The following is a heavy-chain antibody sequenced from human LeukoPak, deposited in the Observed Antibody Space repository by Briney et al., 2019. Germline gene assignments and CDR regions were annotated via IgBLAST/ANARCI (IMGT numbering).Heavy chain of an antibody. CDR2: INHSGST. Sequence: PSETLSLTCAVYGGSFSGYYWSWIRQPPGKGLEWVGEINHSGSTNYNPSLKSRVTISVDTSKNQFSLKLSSVTAADTAVYYCAGTNYDSSGYLTGYNWFDPWGQGTLVTVSS. V-gene: IGHV4-34*01. D-gene: IGHD3-22*01. J-gene: IGHJ5*02. CDR1: GGSFSGYY. CDR3: AGTNYDSSGYLTGYNWFDP.